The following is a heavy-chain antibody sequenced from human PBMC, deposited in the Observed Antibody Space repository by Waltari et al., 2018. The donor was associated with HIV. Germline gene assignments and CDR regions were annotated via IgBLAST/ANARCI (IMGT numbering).Heavy chain of an antibody. Sequence: EVQLVESGGGLVQPGGSLRLSCADSGFTLSSHWMMWVRQAPGKGLKYVANINKDESEEYYVDSVKGRFTISRDNAKNSLYLQMDSLRAEDTAVYFCVRDGFWSFDFWGQGTQVTVSS. CDR1: GFTLSSHW. J-gene: IGHJ4*02. D-gene: IGHD2-2*03. CDR2: INKDESEE. CDR3: VRDGFWSFDF. V-gene: IGHV3-7*04.